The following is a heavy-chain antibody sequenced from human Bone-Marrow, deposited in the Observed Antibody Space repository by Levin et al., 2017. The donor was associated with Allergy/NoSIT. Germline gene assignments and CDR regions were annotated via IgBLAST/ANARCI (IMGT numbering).Heavy chain of an antibody. CDR2: VFLTGTT. CDR3: ARDPGYGNNYYFDL. Sequence: SETLSLTCTVSSDSLSGYYWAWIRQSAGTGLQWLGRVFLTGTTDYNPSLRGRLSISVDTSKKQFSLNLDSVTAADPAVYFCARDPGYGNNYYFDLWGRGILVTVSS. V-gene: IGHV4-4*07. D-gene: IGHD4-23*01. J-gene: IGHJ2*01. CDR1: SDSLSGYY.